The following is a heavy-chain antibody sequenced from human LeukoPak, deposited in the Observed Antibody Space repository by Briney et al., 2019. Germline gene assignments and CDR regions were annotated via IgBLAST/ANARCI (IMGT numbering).Heavy chain of an antibody. CDR2: IVVGSGNT. Sequence: XARXXXLEWIGWIVVGSGNTRYAQKFQERVTITRDMSTSTAYMELSSLRSEDTAVYYCAARLWPQDYWGQGTLVTVSS. D-gene: IGHD3-16*01. J-gene: IGHJ4*02. CDR3: AARLWPQDY. V-gene: IGHV1-58*01.